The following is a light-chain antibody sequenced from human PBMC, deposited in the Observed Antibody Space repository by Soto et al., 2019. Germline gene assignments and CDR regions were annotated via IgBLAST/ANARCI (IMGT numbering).Light chain of an antibody. CDR3: QIYNSYSEA. CDR2: KPS. CDR1: QTISSW. V-gene: IGKV1-5*03. Sequence: DIQMTQFPSTLSGSVGDRVTITCRASQTISSWLAWYQQKPGKAPKLLIYKPSTLISWDTARFSGSVCGTEFTLSISCLQPDEFATYFCQIYNSYSEAFGQGTKVDIK. J-gene: IGKJ1*01.